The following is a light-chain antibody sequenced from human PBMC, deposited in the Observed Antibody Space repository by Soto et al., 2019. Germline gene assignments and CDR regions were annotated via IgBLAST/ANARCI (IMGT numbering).Light chain of an antibody. V-gene: IGKV4-1*01. CDR1: QSVLYSSNNKNY. J-gene: IGKJ2*01. CDR3: HQYYSRPYT. Sequence: DIVMTQSPDSLAVSLGERATIHCKSSQSVLYSSNNKNYLAWYQQKPGQPPKLLIYWSSTREYGVPDRFSGSGSGTYFTLTIRSLQPEDVAAYYCHQYYSRPYTFGQGTKLEIK. CDR2: WSS.